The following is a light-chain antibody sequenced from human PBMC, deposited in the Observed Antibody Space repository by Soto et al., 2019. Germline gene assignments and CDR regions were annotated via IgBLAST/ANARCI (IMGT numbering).Light chain of an antibody. CDR3: QQYNNWPPMT. Sequence: EIVLTQSPATLSLSTGERATLSCGASQSVRRSYLAWYQQRPGLAPRLLIYDASTRATGIPDRFSGSGSGTEFTLTISSLQSEDFAVYYCQQYNNWPPMTFGQGTKVDIK. CDR2: DAS. J-gene: IGKJ2*01. CDR1: QSVRRSY. V-gene: IGKV3D-20*01.